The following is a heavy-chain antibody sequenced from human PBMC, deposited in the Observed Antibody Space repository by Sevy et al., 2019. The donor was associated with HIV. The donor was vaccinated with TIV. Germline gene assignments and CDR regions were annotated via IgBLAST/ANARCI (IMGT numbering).Heavy chain of an antibody. Sequence: ASVKVSCKASGYTFTGYYMHWVRQAPGQGLEWMGWINPNSGGTNYAQKFQGRVTMTRDTSISTAYMELSRLRSDDTAVYYCARYRRGRPQSNWFDPWGQGTLVTVSS. D-gene: IGHD3-10*01. J-gene: IGHJ5*02. CDR3: ARYRRGRPQSNWFDP. V-gene: IGHV1-2*02. CDR2: INPNSGGT. CDR1: GYTFTGYY.